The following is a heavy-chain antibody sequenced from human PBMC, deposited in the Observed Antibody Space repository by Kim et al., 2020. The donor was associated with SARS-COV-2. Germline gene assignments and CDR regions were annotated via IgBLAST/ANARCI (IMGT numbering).Heavy chain of an antibody. CDR3: ARGTMTAKYCSSTSCYTFDY. CDR1: GYTFTSYG. V-gene: IGHV1-18*04. J-gene: IGHJ4*02. CDR2: ISAYNGNT. D-gene: IGHD2-2*02. Sequence: ASVKVSCKASGYTFTSYGISWVRQAPGQGLEWMGWISAYNGNTNYAQKLQGRVTMTTDTSTSTAYMELRSLRSDDTAVYYCARGTMTAKYCSSTSCYTFDYWGQGTLVTVSS.